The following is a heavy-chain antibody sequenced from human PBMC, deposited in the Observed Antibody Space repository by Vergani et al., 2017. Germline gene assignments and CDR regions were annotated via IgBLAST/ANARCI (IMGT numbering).Heavy chain of an antibody. V-gene: IGHV4-59*12. J-gene: IGHJ6*03. CDR1: GDSMNNYY. Sequence: QVHLQEAGPGLVKPAETLSLTCTVSGDSMNNYYWNWIRQNPGKGLEWIGYIYLGGTTTYNPSLESRVSLSADTSKNQFSLQLQSVTPEDTAVYYCAREDISLTVEGANYMDIWGKGTTVTVSS. CDR3: AREDISLTVEGANYMDI. CDR2: IYLGGTT. D-gene: IGHD3-22*01.